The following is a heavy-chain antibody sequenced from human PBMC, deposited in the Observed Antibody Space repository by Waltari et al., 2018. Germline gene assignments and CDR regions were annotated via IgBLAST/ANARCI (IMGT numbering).Heavy chain of an antibody. CDR3: ASVGYYGSGSYYTGRTGFDY. D-gene: IGHD3-10*01. V-gene: IGHV1-69*05. CDR2: IIPIFGTA. CDR1: GGTFSSSA. J-gene: IGHJ4*02. Sequence: QVQLVQSGAEVKKPGSSVKVSCKASGGTFSSSAISWVRQAPGQGLEWMGGIIPIFGTANDAQKFQGRVTITTDESTSTAYMELSSLRSEDTAVYYCASVGYYGSGSYYTGRTGFDYWGQGTLVTVSS.